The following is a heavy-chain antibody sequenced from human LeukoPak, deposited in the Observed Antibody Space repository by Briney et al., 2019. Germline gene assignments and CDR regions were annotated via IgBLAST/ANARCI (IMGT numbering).Heavy chain of an antibody. D-gene: IGHD3-10*01. V-gene: IGHV1-46*01. J-gene: IGHJ4*02. CDR3: ARDYYGSGSYYTAGEIDC. CDR2: INPSGGST. Sequence: ASVKVSCKASGYTFTSYYMHWVRQAPGQGLEWMGIINPSGGSTSYAQKFQGRVTMTRDTSTSTVYMELSSLRSEDTAVYYCARDYYGSGSYYTAGEIDCWGQGTLVTVSS. CDR1: GYTFTSYY.